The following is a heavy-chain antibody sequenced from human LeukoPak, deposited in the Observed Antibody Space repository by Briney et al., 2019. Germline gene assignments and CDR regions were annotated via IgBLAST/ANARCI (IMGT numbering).Heavy chain of an antibody. CDR1: GYTFTSYG. D-gene: IGHD5-12*01. V-gene: IGHV1-18*01. CDR2: ISAYNGNT. Sequence: ASVTVSCKASGYTFTSYGISWVRQAPGQGLEWMGWISAYNGNTNYAQKLQGRVTMTTDTSTSTAYMELRSLRSDDTAVYYCARVGGYDYYYYGMDVWGQGTTVTVSS. CDR3: ARVGGYDYYYYGMDV. J-gene: IGHJ6*02.